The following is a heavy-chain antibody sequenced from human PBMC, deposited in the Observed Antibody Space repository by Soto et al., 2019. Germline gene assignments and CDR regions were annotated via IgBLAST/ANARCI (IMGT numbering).Heavy chain of an antibody. CDR3: AKGTRGNSPELDF. J-gene: IGHJ4*02. CDR2: ISWDGDSA. Sequence: GGSLRLSCAASGFTFDDYTMHWVRQTPGKGLEWVSLISWDGDSAYYADSVRGRFTISRDSSKNSLFLQMNNVRAEDAALYFCAKGTRGNSPELDFWGQGTLVTVSS. D-gene: IGHD1-1*01. CDR1: GFTFDDYT. V-gene: IGHV3-43*01.